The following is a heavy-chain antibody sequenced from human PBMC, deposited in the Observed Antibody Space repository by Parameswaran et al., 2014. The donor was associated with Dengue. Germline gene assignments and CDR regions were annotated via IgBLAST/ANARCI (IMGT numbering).Heavy chain of an antibody. Sequence: RWIRQPPGKGLEWIGEINHSGSTNYNPSLKSRVTISVDTSKNQFSLKLSSVTAADTAVYYCARGTLRYFDWFDYWGQGTLVTVSS. V-gene: IGHV4-34*01. J-gene: IGHJ4*02. CDR2: INHSGST. D-gene: IGHD3-9*01. CDR3: ARGTLRYFDWFDY.